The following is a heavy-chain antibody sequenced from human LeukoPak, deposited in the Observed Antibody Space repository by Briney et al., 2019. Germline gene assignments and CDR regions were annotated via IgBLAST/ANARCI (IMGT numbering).Heavy chain of an antibody. CDR2: IYYSGST. CDR1: GGSISSYY. Sequence: SETLSLTCTVSGGSISSYYWSWIRQPPGKGLEWIGYIYYSGSTNYNPSLKSRVTISVDTSKNQFSLKLSSVTAADTAVYYCARVGADPWQQLSGWGQGTLVTVSS. J-gene: IGHJ4*02. V-gene: IGHV4-59*01. D-gene: IGHD6-13*01. CDR3: ARVGADPWQQLSG.